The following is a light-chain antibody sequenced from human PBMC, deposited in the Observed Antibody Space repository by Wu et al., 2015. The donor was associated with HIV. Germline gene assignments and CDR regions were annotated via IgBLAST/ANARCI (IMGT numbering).Light chain of an antibody. CDR1: QAIGSS. J-gene: IGKJ2*01. V-gene: IGKV1-NL1*01. CDR2: AAS. Sequence: DIQMTQSPSSLSASVGDRVTITCRASQAIGSSLAWYQQRPGKVPKLLLFAASRLESGVPSRFSGDKSGTLYTLTISSLQPEDFATYYCQQHSGIPFTFGQGTKLDIK. CDR3: QQHSGIPFT.